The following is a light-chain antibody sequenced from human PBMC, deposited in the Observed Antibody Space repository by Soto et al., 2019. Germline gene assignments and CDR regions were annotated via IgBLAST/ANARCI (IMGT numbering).Light chain of an antibody. Sequence: QSALTQPPSASGSPGQSVTISCTGTSSDVGGYNYVSWYQQHPGKAPKLMIYEVSKRPSGVPDRFSASKSGTSAFLAISGLQSEDEADYDCAVWDDSLNAWVFGGGTQLTVL. CDR2: EVS. J-gene: IGLJ3*02. CDR1: SSDVGGYNY. V-gene: IGLV2-8*01. CDR3: AVWDDSLNAWV.